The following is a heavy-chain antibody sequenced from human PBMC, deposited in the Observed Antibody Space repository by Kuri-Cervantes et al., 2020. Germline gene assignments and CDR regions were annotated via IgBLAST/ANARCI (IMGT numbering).Heavy chain of an antibody. V-gene: IGHV4-59*01. CDR1: GGSISSYY. D-gene: IGHD6-19*01. CDR3: ARGVDSSGFLFDY. CDR2: IYYSGST. Sequence: SETLSLTCTVSGGSISSYYWSWIRQPPGKGLEWIGYIYYSGSTNYNPSLKSRVTISVDTSKNQFSLKLSSVTAADTAVYYCARGVDSSGFLFDYWGQGTLVTVSS. J-gene: IGHJ4*02.